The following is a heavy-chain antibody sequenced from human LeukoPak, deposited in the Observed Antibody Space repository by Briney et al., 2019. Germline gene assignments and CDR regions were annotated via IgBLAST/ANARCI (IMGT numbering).Heavy chain of an antibody. D-gene: IGHD2-8*01. CDR1: GYTFTGYY. Sequence: ASVKVSCKASGYTFTGYYIHWVRQAPGQGLEWMGWINPNTGGTNYAQKFQGRVTMTRDTSISTAYMELSRLRSDDTAVYYCARSRTYPTGMDVWGQGTTATVSS. CDR2: INPNTGGT. CDR3: ARSRTYPTGMDV. J-gene: IGHJ6*02. V-gene: IGHV1-2*02.